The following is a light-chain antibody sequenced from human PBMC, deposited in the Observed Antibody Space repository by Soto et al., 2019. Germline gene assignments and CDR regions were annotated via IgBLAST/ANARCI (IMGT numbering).Light chain of an antibody. J-gene: IGKJ1*01. CDR3: QKYNDALRT. V-gene: IGKV1-27*01. CDR1: QGISSY. CDR2: AAS. Sequence: PSFLSASVGDRVTITCRASQGISSYLVWYQQKPGKAPKLLIFAASTLQSGVPSRFSGSGSGTDFTLTISSLQPEDVASYYCQKYNDALRTFGQGTKVDIK.